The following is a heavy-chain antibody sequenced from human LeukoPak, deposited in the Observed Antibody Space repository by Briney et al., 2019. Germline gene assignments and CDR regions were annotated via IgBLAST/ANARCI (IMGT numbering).Heavy chain of an antibody. Sequence: GGSLRLSCAASGFIFSSYSMSWVRQAPGKGLEWVSVITCSGGNTHYADSVKGRFTISKDNSKNTVYLQMSSLRVDDTAVYYCAKAASSSWPSYYYGMDVWGQGTTVTVSS. CDR1: GFIFSSYS. J-gene: IGHJ6*02. V-gene: IGHV3-23*01. D-gene: IGHD6-13*01. CDR3: AKAASSSWPSYYYGMDV. CDR2: ITCSGGNT.